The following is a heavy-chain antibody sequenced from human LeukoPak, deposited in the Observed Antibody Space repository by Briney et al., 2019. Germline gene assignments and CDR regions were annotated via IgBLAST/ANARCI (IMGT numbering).Heavy chain of an antibody. Sequence: GGSLRLSCAASGFTFSSYAMSWVRQAPGKGLEWVSGISWNSGSIGYADSVKGRFTISRDNAKNSLYLQMNSLRAEDTALYYCAKTPQQRLYFDYWGQGTLVTVSS. CDR1: GFTFSSYA. V-gene: IGHV3-9*01. J-gene: IGHJ4*02. CDR2: ISWNSGSI. D-gene: IGHD6-25*01. CDR3: AKTPQQRLYFDY.